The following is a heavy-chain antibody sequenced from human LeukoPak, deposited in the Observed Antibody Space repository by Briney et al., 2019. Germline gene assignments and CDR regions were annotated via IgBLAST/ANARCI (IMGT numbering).Heavy chain of an antibody. CDR3: ARRGGYSYGYPN. J-gene: IGHJ4*02. Sequence: SETLSLTCTVSSASISTYYWSWIRQPPGKGLEWVGEINHSGSTNYNPSLKSRVTISVDTSKNQFSLKLSSVTAADTAVYYCARRGGYSYGYPNWGQGTLVTVSS. CDR1: SASISTYY. D-gene: IGHD5-18*01. CDR2: INHSGST. V-gene: IGHV4-34*01.